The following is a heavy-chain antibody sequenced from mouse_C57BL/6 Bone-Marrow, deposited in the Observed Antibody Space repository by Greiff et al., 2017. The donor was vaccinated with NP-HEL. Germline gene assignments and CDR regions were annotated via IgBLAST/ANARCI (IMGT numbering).Heavy chain of an antibody. D-gene: IGHD2-4*01. CDR3: ARRVIKGYFEV. J-gene: IGHJ1*03. CDR2: IYPSDSET. V-gene: IGHV1-61*01. CDR1: GYTFTSYW. Sequence: QVQLQQPGAELVRPGSSVKLSCKASGYTFTSYWMDWVKQRPGQGLEWIGNIYPSDSETHYNQKFKDKATLTVDKSSSTAYMQLSSLTSEDSAVYYCARRVIKGYFEVWGTGTTVTVSS.